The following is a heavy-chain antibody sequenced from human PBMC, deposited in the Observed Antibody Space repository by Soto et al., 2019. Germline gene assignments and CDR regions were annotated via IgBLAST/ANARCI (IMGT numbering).Heavy chain of an antibody. D-gene: IGHD5-12*01. CDR1: GGTFSSYA. Sequence: QVQLVQSGAEVKKPGSSVKVSCKASGGTFSSYAISWVRQAPGQGLEWMGGIIPIFGTANYAQKFQGSVTITADKSTRSANMEQRSLRSEDTAVYYCARDPRYSCYGQATRVLDVWGQGTTVTVSS. V-gene: IGHV1-69*06. CDR3: ARDPRYSCYGQATRVLDV. CDR2: IIPIFGTA. J-gene: IGHJ6*02.